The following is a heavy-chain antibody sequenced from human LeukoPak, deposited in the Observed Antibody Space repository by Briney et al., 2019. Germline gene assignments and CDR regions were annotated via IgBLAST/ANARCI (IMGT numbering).Heavy chain of an antibody. CDR1: GGAFSDFA. J-gene: IGHJ3*01. V-gene: IGHV1-69*15. D-gene: IGHD3-16*01. CDR3: ARASQTFGTKYNVFDV. Sequence: SVKVSCKTSGGAFSDFAIYWMRQAPGHGLEWMGRITPTFGTTNYAQKFEDRVTISLDGPTNTAYMEMSSLRTEDTAVYYCARASQTFGTKYNVFDVWGQVIMIIVSS. CDR2: ITPTFGTT.